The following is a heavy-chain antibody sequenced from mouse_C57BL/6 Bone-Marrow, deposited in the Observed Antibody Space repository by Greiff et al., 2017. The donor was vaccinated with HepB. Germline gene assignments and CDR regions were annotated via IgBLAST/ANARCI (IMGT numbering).Heavy chain of an antibody. Sequence: QVQLQQSGAELVKPGASVKLSCKASGYTFTSYWMQWVKQRPGQGLEWIGEIDPSDSYTNYNQKFKGKATLTADKSSSTAYMQLNSLTSEDSAVYFCARLLGRAYWGQGTLVTVSA. CDR3: ARLLGRAY. CDR2: IDPSDSYT. D-gene: IGHD4-1*01. J-gene: IGHJ3*01. CDR1: GYTFTSYW. V-gene: IGHV1-50*01.